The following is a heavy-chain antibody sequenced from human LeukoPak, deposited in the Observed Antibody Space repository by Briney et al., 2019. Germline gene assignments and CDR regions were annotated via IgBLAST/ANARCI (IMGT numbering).Heavy chain of an antibody. CDR3: AKEVVMGETNYYYYGMDV. Sequence: GGSLRLSCAASGFNFRGYAMSWVRQAPGEGLEWVSAISGSGARAHYAESVRGRFTISRDNSQNTLHLQMTSLRAEDTAVYYCAKEVVMGETNYYYYGMDVWGQGTTVTVSS. D-gene: IGHD1-26*01. V-gene: IGHV3-23*01. J-gene: IGHJ6*02. CDR2: ISGSGARA. CDR1: GFNFRGYA.